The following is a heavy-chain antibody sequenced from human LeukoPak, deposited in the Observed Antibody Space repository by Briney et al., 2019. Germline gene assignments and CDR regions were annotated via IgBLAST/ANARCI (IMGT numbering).Heavy chain of an antibody. V-gene: IGHV2-70*11. Sequence: ASGPALVKPTQTLTLTCTFSGFSLSTRGMCVSWIRQPPGKALEWLARIDWDDDKYYSTSLKNRLTISKDTSKNQVVLTMTNMEPVDTATYYCARINMITFGGVIIDYWGQGTLVTVSS. J-gene: IGHJ4*02. CDR3: ARINMITFGGVIIDY. D-gene: IGHD3-16*02. CDR1: GFSLSTRGMC. CDR2: IDWDDDK.